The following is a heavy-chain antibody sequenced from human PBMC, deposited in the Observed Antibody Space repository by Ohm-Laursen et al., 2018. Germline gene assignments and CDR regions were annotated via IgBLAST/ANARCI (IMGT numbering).Heavy chain of an antibody. V-gene: IGHV3-9*01. CDR2: ISWNSGSI. Sequence: SLRLSCAASGFTFDDYAMHWVRQAPGKGLEWVSGISWNSGSIGYADSVKGRFTISRDNAKNSLYLQMNSLRAEDTALYYCAKDISHYRGNSPFDYWGQGTLVTVSS. CDR1: GFTFDDYA. J-gene: IGHJ4*02. CDR3: AKDISHYRGNSPFDY. D-gene: IGHD4-23*01.